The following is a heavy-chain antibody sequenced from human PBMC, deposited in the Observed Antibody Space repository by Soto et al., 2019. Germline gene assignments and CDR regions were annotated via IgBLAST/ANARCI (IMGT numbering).Heavy chain of an antibody. CDR2: ISGSGGST. CDR3: AKGVREYYDSSGYYYYYYGMDV. CDR1: GFTFSSYA. J-gene: IGHJ6*02. Sequence: GGSLRLSCAASGFTFSSYAMSWVRQAPGKGLEWVSAISGSGGSTYYADSVKGRFTISRDNSKNTLYLQMNSLRAEDTAVYYCAKGVREYYDSSGYYYYYYGMDVWGQGTTVTVSS. V-gene: IGHV3-23*01. D-gene: IGHD3-22*01.